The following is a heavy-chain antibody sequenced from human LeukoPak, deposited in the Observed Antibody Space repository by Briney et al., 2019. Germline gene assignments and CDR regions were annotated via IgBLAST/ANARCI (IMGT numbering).Heavy chain of an antibody. Sequence: SETLSLTCTVSGGSISSSSYYWGWIRQPPGKGLEWIGSIYYSGSTYYNPSLQSRVTISLDTSKNQFSLKLNSVTAADTAIYYCARGEVVRGVYYYYGMDVWGQGTTVTVSS. CDR1: GGSISSSSYY. CDR2: IYYSGST. V-gene: IGHV4-39*07. J-gene: IGHJ6*02. CDR3: ARGEVVRGVYYYYGMDV. D-gene: IGHD3-10*01.